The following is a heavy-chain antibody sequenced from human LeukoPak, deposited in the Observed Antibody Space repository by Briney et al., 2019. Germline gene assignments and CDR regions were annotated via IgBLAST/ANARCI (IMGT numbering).Heavy chain of an antibody. D-gene: IGHD3-16*01. J-gene: IGHJ4*02. Sequence: GRSLRLSCAASGFTFDDYAMNWVRQAPGKGLEWVSSISSSSSYIYYADSVKGRFTISRDNAKNSLYLQMNSLRAEDTAVYYCAKEPVETGGAILDYWGRGTLVTVSS. CDR1: GFTFDDYA. CDR2: ISSSSSYI. CDR3: AKEPVETGGAILDY. V-gene: IGHV3-21*01.